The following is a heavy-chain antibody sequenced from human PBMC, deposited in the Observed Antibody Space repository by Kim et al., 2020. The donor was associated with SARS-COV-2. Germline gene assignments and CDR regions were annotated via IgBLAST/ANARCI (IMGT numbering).Heavy chain of an antibody. V-gene: IGHV3-9*01. CDR3: ARDSSGYYGLFDY. CDR2: ISWNSGSI. J-gene: IGHJ4*02. D-gene: IGHD3-22*01. Sequence: GGSLRLSCAASGFTFGDYAMHWVRQAPGKGLEWVSGISWNSGSIGYADSVKGRFTISRDNAKNSLYLQMNSLRAEDTALYYCARDSSGYYGLFDYWGQGTLVTVSS. CDR1: GFTFGDYA.